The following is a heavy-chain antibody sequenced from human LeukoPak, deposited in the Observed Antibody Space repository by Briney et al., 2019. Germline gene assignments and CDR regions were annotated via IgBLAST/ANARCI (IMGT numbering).Heavy chain of an antibody. J-gene: IGHJ4*02. D-gene: IGHD2-15*01. V-gene: IGHV3-21*04. CDR1: GFIFSDFG. Sequence: GGSLRLSCVASGFIFSDFGLNWVRQVPGKGLEWVAFISSRGTSTFYAESVKGRFTISRDTGKKSLDLQMTSLRVEDTAAYYCVRGTDCSATTCYPLSAFDSWGQGILVTVSS. CDR2: ISSRGTST. CDR3: VRGTDCSATTCYPLSAFDS.